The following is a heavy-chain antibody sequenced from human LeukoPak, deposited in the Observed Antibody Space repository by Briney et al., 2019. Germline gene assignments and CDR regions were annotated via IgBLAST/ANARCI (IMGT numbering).Heavy chain of an antibody. CDR3: ARSNPAGTYFDY. CDR1: GFTFSDYY. Sequence: GGSLRLSCAASGFTFSDYYMSWIRQAPGKGLEWVSYISGSGSTIYYADSVKGRFTISRDNAKNSLYLQMNSLRAEDTAVYYCARSNPAGTYFDYWGRGTLVTVSS. CDR2: ISGSGSTI. D-gene: IGHD2-2*01. J-gene: IGHJ4*02. V-gene: IGHV3-11*01.